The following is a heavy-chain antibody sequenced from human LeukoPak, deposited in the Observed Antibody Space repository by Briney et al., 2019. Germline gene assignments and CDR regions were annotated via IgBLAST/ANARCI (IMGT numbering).Heavy chain of an antibody. CDR3: ARGRRDGYMLLWEGY. D-gene: IGHD5-24*01. Sequence: PSETLSLTCTVSGGSITSNSYYWGWIRQPPGNGLEWIGSIYYSGSTYYNPSLKSRVTISVDTSKNQFSLKLSSVNAADTAVYYCARGRRDGYMLLWEGYWGQGTLVTVSS. CDR2: IYYSGST. V-gene: IGHV4-39*07. CDR1: GGSITSNSYY. J-gene: IGHJ4*02.